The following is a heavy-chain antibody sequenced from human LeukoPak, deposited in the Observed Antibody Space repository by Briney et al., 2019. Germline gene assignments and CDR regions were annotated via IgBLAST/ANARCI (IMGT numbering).Heavy chain of an antibody. V-gene: IGHV3-23*01. CDR3: AKDLYYFDY. Sequence: PGGSLRLSCAASGFTFSNYVMTWVRQAPGKGLDWVSGISGGGGSTYYADSVKGRFTISRDNSKNTLYLQMSGLRAEDTAVYYCAKDLYYFDYWGQGTLVTVSS. CDR1: GFTFSNYV. D-gene: IGHD2/OR15-2a*01. J-gene: IGHJ4*02. CDR2: ISGGGGST.